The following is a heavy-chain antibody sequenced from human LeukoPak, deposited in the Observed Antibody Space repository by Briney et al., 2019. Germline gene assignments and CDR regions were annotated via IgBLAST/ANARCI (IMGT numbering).Heavy chain of an antibody. CDR3: ATEIEH. V-gene: IGHV1-46*01. J-gene: IGHJ5*02. CDR2: INPSGGST. Sequence: GLEWMGIINPSGGSTSYAQKFQGRVTMTRDTSTGTVYMELSSLRSEDTAVYYCATEIEHWGQGTLVTVSS.